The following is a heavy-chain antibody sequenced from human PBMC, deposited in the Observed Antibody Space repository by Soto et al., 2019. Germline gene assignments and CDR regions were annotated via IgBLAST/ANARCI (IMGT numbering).Heavy chain of an antibody. D-gene: IGHD6-13*01. CDR3: AKDLISGSSWIYYDGMDV. J-gene: IGHJ6*02. CDR1: GFTFSSYA. V-gene: IGHV3-23*01. CDR2: ISGSGGST. Sequence: EVQLLESGGGLVQPGGSLRLSCAASGFTFSSYAINWVRQAPGKGREWVSAISGSGGSTYYADSVKGRFTISRDNSKNALDLQMNSLRAEDTAVYYCAKDLISGSSWIYYDGMDVWGQGTTVTVSS.